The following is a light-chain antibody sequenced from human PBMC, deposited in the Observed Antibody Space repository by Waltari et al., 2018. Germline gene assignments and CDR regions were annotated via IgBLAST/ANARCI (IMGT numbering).Light chain of an antibody. Sequence: QSALTQPRSVSGSPGQSVTISCTGTRSDIGGHNDVSWYQQHPGKAPKVMIYVSKRPSGVPDRFSGSKSDSTASLTISGLQADDEADYYCCAYAGSYILLFGGGTKLTVL. J-gene: IGLJ3*02. V-gene: IGLV2-11*01. CDR2: VS. CDR3: CAYAGSYILL. CDR1: RSDIGGHND.